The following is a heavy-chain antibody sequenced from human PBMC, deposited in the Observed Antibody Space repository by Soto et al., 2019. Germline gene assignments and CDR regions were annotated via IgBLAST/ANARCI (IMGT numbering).Heavy chain of an antibody. CDR1: GGSISNFY. CDR3: ARTVLAPHLFAYFFVDYYYMDV. V-gene: IGHV4-59*08. D-gene: IGHD3-16*01. CDR2: VYYTGST. Sequence: SETLSLTCTVSGGSISNFYWSWIRQPPGKGLEWIGYVYYTGSTSYNPSLKRRVTFSADSSRGQFSLRLNSVTAADTAEYYCARTVLAPHLFAYFFVDYYYMDVWGQGTTVTVSS. J-gene: IGHJ6*03.